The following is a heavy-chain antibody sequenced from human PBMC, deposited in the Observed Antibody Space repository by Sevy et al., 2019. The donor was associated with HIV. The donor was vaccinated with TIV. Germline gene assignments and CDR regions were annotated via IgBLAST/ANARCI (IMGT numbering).Heavy chain of an antibody. CDR1: GGTFDTYS. V-gene: IGHV1-69*13. CDR3: ARDRDITFGGGDAFDI. CDR2: ITPFFRTT. Sequence: ASMTVSCKTSGGTFDTYSISWLRQAPGQGLEWMGGITPFFRTTNYAQKFQGRVTITADESTGTAYMELSSLRSEDSAVYYCARDRDITFGGGDAFDIWGQGTMVTVSS. D-gene: IGHD3-16*01. J-gene: IGHJ3*02.